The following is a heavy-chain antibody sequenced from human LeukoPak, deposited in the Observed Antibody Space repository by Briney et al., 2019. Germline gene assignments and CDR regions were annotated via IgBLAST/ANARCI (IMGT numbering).Heavy chain of an antibody. J-gene: IGHJ4*02. CDR1: GGSISSRTYY. CDR3: ARDQGDYYDSSGLLDY. D-gene: IGHD3-22*01. Sequence: SETLSLTCTVSGGSISSRTYYWGWIRQPPGKGLEWIGTIYYSGSTYYNPSLKSRVTISVDTSKNQFSLKLSSVTAADTAVYYCARDQGDYYDSSGLLDYWGQGTLVTVSS. CDR2: IYYSGST. V-gene: IGHV4-39*07.